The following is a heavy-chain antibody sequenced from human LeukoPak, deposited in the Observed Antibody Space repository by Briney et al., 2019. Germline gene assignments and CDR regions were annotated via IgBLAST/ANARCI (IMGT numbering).Heavy chain of an antibody. CDR2: IIPVLGIA. CDR3: ARDLREVVPAAMIAY. J-gene: IGHJ4*02. CDR1: GGTFSSYT. D-gene: IGHD2-2*01. Sequence: SVKVSCKASGGTFSSYTISWVRQAPGQGLEWMGRIIPVLGIANYAQKFQGRVTITADKSTSTAYMELSSLRSEDTAVYYCARDLREVVPAAMIAYWGQGTLVTVSS. V-gene: IGHV1-69*04.